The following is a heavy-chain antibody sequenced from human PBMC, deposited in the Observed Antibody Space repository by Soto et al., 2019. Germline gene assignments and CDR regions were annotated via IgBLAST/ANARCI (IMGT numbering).Heavy chain of an antibody. CDR3: AGPKDTSWYYNGMDV. CDR1: GFTFSSYS. CDR2: ISSSSSTI. J-gene: IGHJ6*02. Sequence: EVQLVESGGGLVQPGGSLRLSCAASGFTFSSYSMNWVRQAPGKGLEWVSYISSSSSTIYYADSVKGRFTISRDNAKNSLFLKRNSLRAEDRAVYYCAGPKDTSWYYNGMDVGGQGTTVTVSS. V-gene: IGHV3-48*01. D-gene: IGHD2-15*01.